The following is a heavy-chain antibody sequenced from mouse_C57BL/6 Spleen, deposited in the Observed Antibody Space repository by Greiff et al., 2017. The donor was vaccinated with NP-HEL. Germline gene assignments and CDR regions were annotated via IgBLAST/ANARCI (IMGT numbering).Heavy chain of an antibody. CDR1: GYTFTDHT. J-gene: IGHJ3*01. V-gene: IGHV1-78*01. D-gene: IGHD2-4*01. CDR3: ARPIYYDYDVDWFAY. Sequence: VQLQQSDAELVKPGASVKISCKVSGYTFTDHTIHWMKQRPEQGLEWIGYIYPRDGSTKYNEKLKGKATLTADKSSSTAYMQLNSLTSEDSAVYFCARPIYYDYDVDWFAYWGQGTLVTVSA. CDR2: IYPRDGST.